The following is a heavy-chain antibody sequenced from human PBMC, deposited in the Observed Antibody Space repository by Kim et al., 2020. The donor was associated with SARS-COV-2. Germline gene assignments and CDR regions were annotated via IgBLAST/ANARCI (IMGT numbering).Heavy chain of an antibody. CDR2: INGGNGNT. Sequence: ASVKVSCKASGYTFTTYPMHWVRQAPGQRLEWMAWINGGNGNTKYSQKFQGRVTMTRDTSASTAYMELSSLRSEDTAVYYCARGKGFYDTSGYFYGYFDCWGQGALGTVSS. J-gene: IGHJ4*02. CDR3: ARGKGFYDTSGYFYGYFDC. D-gene: IGHD3-22*01. CDR1: GYTFTTYP. V-gene: IGHV1-3*01.